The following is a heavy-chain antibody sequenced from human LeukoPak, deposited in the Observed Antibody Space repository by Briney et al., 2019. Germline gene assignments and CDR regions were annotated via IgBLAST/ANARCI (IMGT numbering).Heavy chain of an antibody. D-gene: IGHD3-9*01. Sequence: GGSLRLSCAASGFTVSGSFLNWVRQAPGKGLEWVSVIYAGGRTYYADSVQGRFIISRDTSKNTLSLQMNSLRAEDTAVYYCARAVEYYDILTGYAQYYFDYWGRGTLVTVSS. CDR3: ARAVEYYDILTGYAQYYFDY. CDR2: IYAGGRT. V-gene: IGHV3-53*01. CDR1: GFTVSGSF. J-gene: IGHJ4*02.